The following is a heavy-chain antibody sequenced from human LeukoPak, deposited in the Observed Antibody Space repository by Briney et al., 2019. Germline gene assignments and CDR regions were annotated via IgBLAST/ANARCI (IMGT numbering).Heavy chain of an antibody. D-gene: IGHD5-12*01. Sequence: GGSLRLSCAASGFTVSGNYMSWVRLAPGKGLEWVSVIYAGGRTNYADSVRGRFTISRDNSKNTLYLQMNSLRAEDTAVYYCARGRYEFSAGMDVWGQGTTVTVSS. V-gene: IGHV3-53*01. CDR1: GFTVSGNY. CDR3: ARGRYEFSAGMDV. CDR2: IYAGGRT. J-gene: IGHJ6*02.